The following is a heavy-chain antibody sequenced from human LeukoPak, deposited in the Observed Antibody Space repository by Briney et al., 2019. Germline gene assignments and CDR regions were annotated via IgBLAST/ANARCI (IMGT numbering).Heavy chain of an antibody. CDR3: GRFGYEAAIGD. J-gene: IGHJ4*02. V-gene: IGHV3-7*01. CDR1: GFTFSTYW. Sequence: GGSLRLSCAASGFTFSTYWMTWVRQAPGEGLEWVANIEPSGSETYYADTVKGRFSIFRDSANDLLYLQMNTLGAEDTALYYCGRFGYEAAIGDWGRGTLVAVSS. CDR2: IEPSGSET. D-gene: IGHD5-18*01.